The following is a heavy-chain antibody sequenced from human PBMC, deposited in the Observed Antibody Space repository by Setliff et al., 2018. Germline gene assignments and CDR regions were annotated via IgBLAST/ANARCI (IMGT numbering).Heavy chain of an antibody. J-gene: IGHJ3*02. CDR3: ARGDFWVVGGAFDI. CDR1: GYTFTSYA. CDR2: INTNTGNP. V-gene: IGHV7-4-1*02. D-gene: IGHD3-3*01. Sequence: ASGKVSCKASGYTFTSYAMNWVRQAPGQGLEWMGWINTNTGNPTYAQGFTGRFVFSLDTSVSTAYLQISSLKAEDTAVYYCARGDFWVVGGAFDIWGQGTMVTVSS.